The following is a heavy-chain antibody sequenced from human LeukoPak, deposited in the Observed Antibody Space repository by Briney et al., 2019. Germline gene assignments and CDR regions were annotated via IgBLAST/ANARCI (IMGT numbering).Heavy chain of an antibody. V-gene: IGHV1-2*02. CDR3: ARGGIGYCSSTSCYLDP. Sequence: GASVKVSCKASGYTFTGYYMHWVRQAPGQGLEWMGWINPNSGGTNYAQKFQGRVTMTRDTSISTAYMELSRLRSDDTAVYYCARGGIGYCSSTSCYLDPWGQGTLVTVSS. J-gene: IGHJ5*02. D-gene: IGHD2-2*03. CDR2: INPNSGGT. CDR1: GYTFTGYY.